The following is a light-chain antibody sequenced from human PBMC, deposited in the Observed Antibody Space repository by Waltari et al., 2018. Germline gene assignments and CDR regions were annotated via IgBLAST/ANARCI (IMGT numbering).Light chain of an antibody. CDR1: SSNIGAGYD. J-gene: IGLJ3*02. CDR2: YNT. CDR3: QSYDSSLSASV. Sequence: QSVLTQPPSVSGAPGQTVTISCTGSSSNIGAGYDVHWYHQLPRTTPKVVIFYNTNRPPGVPARFSGSKSGTSASPAITGLQTDDEADYYCQSYDSSLSASVFGGGTKLTVL. V-gene: IGLV1-40*01.